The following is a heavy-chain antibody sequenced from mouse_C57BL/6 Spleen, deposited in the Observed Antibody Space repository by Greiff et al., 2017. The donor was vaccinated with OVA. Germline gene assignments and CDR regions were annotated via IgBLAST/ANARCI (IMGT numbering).Heavy chain of an antibody. CDR2: INYDGSST. V-gene: IGHV5-16*01. D-gene: IGHD2-3*01. Sequence: EVMLVESEGGLVQPGSSMKLSCTASGFTFSDYYMAWVRQVPEKGLEWVANINYDGSSTYYLDSLKSRFIISRDNAKNILYLQMSSLKSEDTATYYGARVDGPYYFDYWGQGTTLTVSS. CDR3: ARVDGPYYFDY. CDR1: GFTFSDYY. J-gene: IGHJ2*01.